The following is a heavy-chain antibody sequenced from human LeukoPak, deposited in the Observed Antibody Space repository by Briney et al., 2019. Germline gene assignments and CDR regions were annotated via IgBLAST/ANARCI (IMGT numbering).Heavy chain of an antibody. CDR1: GYTFTGYY. CDR3: ARDGWELAAAGRSYGMDV. J-gene: IGHJ6*02. D-gene: IGHD6-13*01. CDR2: INPNSGGT. Sequence: GASVKVSCKASGYTFTGYYMHWVRQAPGQGLEWMGWINPNSGGTNYAQKFQGWVTMTRDTSISTAYMELSRLRSDDTAVYYCARDGWELAAAGRSYGMDVWGQGTTVTVSS. V-gene: IGHV1-2*04.